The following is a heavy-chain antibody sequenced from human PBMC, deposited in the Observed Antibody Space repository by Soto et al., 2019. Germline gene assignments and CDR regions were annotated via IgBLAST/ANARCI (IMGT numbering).Heavy chain of an antibody. J-gene: IGHJ5*02. V-gene: IGHV3-7*01. CDR1: GSTLESHW. CDR3: ATEGDVWSGFYGWFGA. Sequence: EVQLVESGGGLVQPGGSLRLVCVDSGSTLESHWMAWVRQAPGKGLEWVANIRQDGTEIHYVEAVRGRFIISRDNGKKSVYLQMNSLRVEDSARYYCATEGDVWSGFYGWFGAWGQGTLVTVSS. CDR2: IRQDGTEI. D-gene: IGHD3-3*01.